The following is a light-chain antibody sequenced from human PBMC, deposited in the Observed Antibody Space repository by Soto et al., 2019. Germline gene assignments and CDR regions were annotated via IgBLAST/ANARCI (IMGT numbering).Light chain of an antibody. CDR1: QTVRNN. V-gene: IGKV3-15*01. CDR2: GAS. Sequence: TQSPGTLSLSTGERATLSCRASQTVRNNYLAWYQQKPGQAPRLLIYGASTRATGVPDRFSGTGSGTEFTLTISSLKSEDYAVYYCQQYKSWPPITFGQGTRLEV. J-gene: IGKJ5*01. CDR3: QQYKSWPPIT.